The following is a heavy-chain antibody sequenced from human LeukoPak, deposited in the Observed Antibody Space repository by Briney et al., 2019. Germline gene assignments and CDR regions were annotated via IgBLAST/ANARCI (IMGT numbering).Heavy chain of an antibody. CDR2: VSGRGDAT. J-gene: IGHJ6*02. V-gene: IGHV3-23*01. CDR1: GCTLHNYP. Sequence: GGALSLSRASCGCTLHNYPMTGVRQPPWRGLEGVSAVSGRGDATYYGDSVKGRFTISRDDYENSLYLQMNSLRAEDTAVYHCAKAPPAATNYYYGMDVWGQGTTVTVSS. D-gene: IGHD2-15*01. CDR3: AKAPPAATNYYYGMDV.